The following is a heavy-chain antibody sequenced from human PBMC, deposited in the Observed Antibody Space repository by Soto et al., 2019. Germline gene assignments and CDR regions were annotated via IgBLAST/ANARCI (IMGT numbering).Heavy chain of an antibody. V-gene: IGHV1-8*01. Sequence: QVQLVQSGAEVKKPGASVKVSCKASGYTFTSYDINWVRQATGQGLEWMGWMNPNSGNTGYAQKFQGRVTMTRNTSISTAYMELSSLRSGDTAVYYCARVPPTHVIYGMDVWGQGTTVTVSS. CDR1: GYTFTSYD. CDR3: ARVPPTHVIYGMDV. J-gene: IGHJ6*02. CDR2: MNPNSGNT.